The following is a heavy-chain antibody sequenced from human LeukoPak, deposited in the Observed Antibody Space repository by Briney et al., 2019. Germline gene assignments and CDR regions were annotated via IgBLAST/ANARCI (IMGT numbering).Heavy chain of an antibody. CDR3: AKGGPGSSWYFDY. D-gene: IGHD6-13*01. J-gene: IGHJ4*02. Sequence: GRSLRLTCAASGFTFSSYGMHWVRQAPGKGLEWVAVISYDGSNKYYADSVKGRFTISRDNSKNTLYLQMNSLRAEDTAVYYCAKGGPGSSWYFDYWGQGTLVTVSS. CDR2: ISYDGSNK. CDR1: GFTFSSYG. V-gene: IGHV3-30*18.